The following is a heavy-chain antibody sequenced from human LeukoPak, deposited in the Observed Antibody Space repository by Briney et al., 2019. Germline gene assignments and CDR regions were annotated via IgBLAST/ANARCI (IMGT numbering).Heavy chain of an antibody. J-gene: IGHJ5*02. V-gene: IGHV1-2*04. Sequence: ASVKVSCKASGYTFTGYYMHWVRQAPGQGLGWMGWINPNSDGTNYAQKFQGWVTMTRDTSISTAYMELSRLRSDDTAVYYCARDARVPATAPWFDPWGQGTLVTVSS. CDR1: GYTFTGYY. CDR3: ARDARVPATAPWFDP. CDR2: INPNSDGT. D-gene: IGHD2-2*01.